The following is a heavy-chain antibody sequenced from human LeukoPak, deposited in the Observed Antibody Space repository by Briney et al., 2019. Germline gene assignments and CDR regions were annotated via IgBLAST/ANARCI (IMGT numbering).Heavy chain of an antibody. CDR2: IIPILGIA. D-gene: IGHD1-26*01. CDR1: GYTFTSYG. V-gene: IGHV1-69*04. CDR3: ARSGPKSKPVGSYYEDY. J-gene: IGHJ4*02. Sequence: GASVKVSCKASGYTFTSYGISWVRQAPGQGLEWMGRIIPILGIANYAQKFQGRVTITADKSTSTAYMELSSLRSEDTAVYYCARSGPKSKPVGSYYEDYWGQGTLVTVSS.